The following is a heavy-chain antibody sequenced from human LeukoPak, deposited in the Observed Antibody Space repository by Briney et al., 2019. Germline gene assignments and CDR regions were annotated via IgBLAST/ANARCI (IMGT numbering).Heavy chain of an antibody. V-gene: IGHV1-69*13. CDR3: ARERAEAVPAVIGSNWFDP. Sequence: ASVKVSCKASGGTFSSYAISWVRQAPGQGLEWMGGIIPIFGTANYAQKFQGRVTITADESTSTAYMELSSLRSEDTAVYYCARERAEAVPAVIGSNWFDPWGQGTLVTVSS. D-gene: IGHD2-2*02. CDR2: IIPIFGTA. J-gene: IGHJ5*02. CDR1: GGTFSSYA.